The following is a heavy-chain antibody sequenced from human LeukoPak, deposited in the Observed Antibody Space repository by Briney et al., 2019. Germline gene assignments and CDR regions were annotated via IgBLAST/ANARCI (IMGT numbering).Heavy chain of an antibody. Sequence: GASVKVSCKASGYTFTSYYMHWVRQAPGQGLEWMGIINPSSGSTSYPQKFQGRVTMTRDTSTSTVYMELSSLRSEDTAVYYCARGGGATVVYFYSHTFYGMDVWGQGTTVTVSS. CDR2: INPSSGST. V-gene: IGHV1-46*01. D-gene: IGHD1-26*01. CDR1: GYTFTSYY. CDR3: ARGGGATVVYFYSHTFYGMDV. J-gene: IGHJ6*02.